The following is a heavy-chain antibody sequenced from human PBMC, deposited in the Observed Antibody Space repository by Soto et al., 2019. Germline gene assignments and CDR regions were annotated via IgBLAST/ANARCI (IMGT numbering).Heavy chain of an antibody. CDR1: GYIFSTYG. V-gene: IGHV1-18*01. CDR3: ARGGGASSAPDVFDI. CDR2: INTHNGNT. D-gene: IGHD1-26*01. J-gene: IGHJ3*02. Sequence: QVQLVQSGAEVKKPGASVKVSCKASGYIFSTYGINWVRQAPGQGLEWMGWINTHNGNTKYVEKFQGRNPMTTDTSTRTAYRDLRSLRSDDTAGYYGARGGGASSAPDVFDIWGQGTMVTVPS.